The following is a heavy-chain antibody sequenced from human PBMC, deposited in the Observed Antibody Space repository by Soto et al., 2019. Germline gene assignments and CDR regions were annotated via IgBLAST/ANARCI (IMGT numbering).Heavy chain of an antibody. D-gene: IGHD6-19*01. J-gene: IGHJ5*02. CDR3: ASLRYNSGWFNWFDP. CDR2: IYYSGST. V-gene: IGHV4-39*01. Sequence: SENLSLTCTVSGGSNSSSSHYWGWIRQPPGKGLEWIGSIYYSGSTYYNPSLKSRVTISVDTSKNQFSLKLSSVTAADTAVYYCASLRYNSGWFNWFDPRGQGTLVTVSS. CDR1: GGSNSSSSHY.